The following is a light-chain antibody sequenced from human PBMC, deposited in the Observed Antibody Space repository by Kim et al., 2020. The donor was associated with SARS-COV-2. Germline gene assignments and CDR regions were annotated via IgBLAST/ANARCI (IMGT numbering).Light chain of an antibody. CDR1: SEYSTYA. CDR3: QTWGTGIPVA. CDR2: LNSDGSH. J-gene: IGLJ2*01. Sequence: SVRLTCTLGSEYSTYAIAWHQQQPEKGPRCLVRLNSDGSHTKGDGIPDRFSGSGSGAERYLTISSLQSEDEADYYCQTWGTGIPVAFGGGTQLTVL. V-gene: IGLV4-69*01.